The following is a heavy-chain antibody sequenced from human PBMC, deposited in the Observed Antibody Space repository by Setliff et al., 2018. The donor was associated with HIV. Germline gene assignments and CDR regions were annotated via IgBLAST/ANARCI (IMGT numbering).Heavy chain of an antibody. Sequence: GGSLRLSCVGSGFTFSNHWMQWVRQAPGKGLVWVSRINYHGSDISYADFVKGRFTISRDNAKNTLYLQMNSLRAEDTAVYSCARARGGNSEWSYWGQGTLVTVSS. CDR1: GFTFSNHW. D-gene: IGHD2-15*01. CDR2: INYHGSDI. V-gene: IGHV3-74*01. CDR3: ARARGGNSEWSY. J-gene: IGHJ4*02.